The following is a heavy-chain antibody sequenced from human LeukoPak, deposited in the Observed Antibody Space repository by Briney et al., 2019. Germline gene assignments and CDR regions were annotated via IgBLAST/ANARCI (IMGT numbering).Heavy chain of an antibody. J-gene: IGHJ4*02. V-gene: IGHV3-23*01. CDR2: ISSRGDST. Sequence: GGSLRLSCAVSGFTFSNYAMSWVRQVPARDLEWGSTISSRGDSTYVADSVKSRFTISRDNSKNSLYLQMNSVRVEDTAVYYCAKGPRPDITVAHTVEKWGQGTLVTVSS. CDR1: GFTFSNYA. D-gene: IGHD6-19*01. CDR3: AKGPRPDITVAHTVEK.